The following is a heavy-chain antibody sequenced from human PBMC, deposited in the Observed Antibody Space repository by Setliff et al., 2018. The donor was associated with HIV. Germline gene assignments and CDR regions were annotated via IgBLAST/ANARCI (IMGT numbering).Heavy chain of an antibody. J-gene: IGHJ4*02. CDR3: ARQGLTMNPGVPAPILYFFDY. Sequence: SETLPLTCTVSGGSIISSSYYWGWIRLPPGKGLEWIGSMYYRGTTCNNPSLKSRVTFSADTSKNQFSLNLNSVTATDTAVYFCARQGLTMNPGVPAPILYFFDYWGQGILVTVS. V-gene: IGHV4-39*01. CDR1: GGSIISSSYY. CDR2: MYYRGTT. D-gene: IGHD3-10*01.